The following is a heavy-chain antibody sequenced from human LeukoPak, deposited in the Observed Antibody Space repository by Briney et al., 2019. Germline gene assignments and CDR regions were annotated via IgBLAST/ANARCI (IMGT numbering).Heavy chain of an antibody. V-gene: IGHV1-46*01. J-gene: IGHJ3*02. CDR3: ARAPTYYYDSSGYSGDAFDI. D-gene: IGHD3-22*01. Sequence: GASVKVSCKASGYTFTGYYMHWVRQAPGQGLEWMGIINPSGGSTSCAQKFQGRVTMTRDTSTSTVYMELSSLRSEDTAVYYCARAPTYYYDSSGYSGDAFDIWGQGTMVTVSS. CDR1: GYTFTGYY. CDR2: INPSGGST.